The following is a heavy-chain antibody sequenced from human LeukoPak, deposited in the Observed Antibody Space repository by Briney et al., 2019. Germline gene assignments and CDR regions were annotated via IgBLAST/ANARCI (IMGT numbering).Heavy chain of an antibody. CDR2: TYHTGGS. J-gene: IGHJ4*02. CDR3: ARSLVVAATVDY. CDR1: GGSITTGPYY. D-gene: IGHD2-15*01. Sequence: SETLSLTCTVSGGSITTGPYYWSWIRRPPGKGLEWIATTYHTGGSYYNSSLKGRATISVDTSKSQFSLKLSPVTAADTALYYCARSLVVAATVDYWGQGTLVTVSS. V-gene: IGHV4-39*01.